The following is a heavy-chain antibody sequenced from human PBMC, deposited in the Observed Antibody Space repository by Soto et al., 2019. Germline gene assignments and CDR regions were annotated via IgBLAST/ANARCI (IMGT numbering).Heavy chain of an antibody. CDR1: GGSISSGGYY. V-gene: IGHV4-31*03. D-gene: IGHD3-10*01. CDR3: ARDLRVEDFGASDAFDI. J-gene: IGHJ3*02. Sequence: QVQLQASGPGLVKPSQTLSLTCTVSGGSISSGGYYCSWIRQHPGKGLGWLGYIYYRGSTYYNPSLKSRVNISVDTSKNQFSRKLSSVTAADTAVYYCARDLRVEDFGASDAFDILVQGTMVTVSS. CDR2: IYYRGST.